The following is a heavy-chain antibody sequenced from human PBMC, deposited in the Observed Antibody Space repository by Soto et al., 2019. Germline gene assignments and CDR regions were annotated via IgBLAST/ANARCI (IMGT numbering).Heavy chain of an antibody. CDR3: ASPLPPLGFCSSPGCSARNY. Sequence: GASVKVSCKASGYTFTSYAMHWVRQAPGQRLEWMGWINAGNGNTKYSQKFQGRVTITRDTSASTAYMELSSLRSEDTAVYYCASPLPPLGFCSSPGCSARNYGGREPLVTFP. V-gene: IGHV1-3*01. CDR2: INAGNGNT. D-gene: IGHD2-2*01. CDR1: GYTFTSYA. J-gene: IGHJ4*02.